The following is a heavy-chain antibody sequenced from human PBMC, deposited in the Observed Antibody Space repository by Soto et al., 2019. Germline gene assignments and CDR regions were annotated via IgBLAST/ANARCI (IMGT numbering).Heavy chain of an antibody. J-gene: IGHJ6*02. CDR3: ARQYSSGWYDSPNYYYYYGMDV. Sequence: SETLSLTCAVYGGSFSGYYWSWIRQPPGKGLEWIGEINHSGSTNYNPSLKSRVTISVDTSKNQFSLKLSSVTAADTAVYYCARQYSSGWYDSPNYYYYYGMDVWGQGTTVTVSS. CDR1: GGSFSGYY. D-gene: IGHD6-19*01. V-gene: IGHV4-34*01. CDR2: INHSGST.